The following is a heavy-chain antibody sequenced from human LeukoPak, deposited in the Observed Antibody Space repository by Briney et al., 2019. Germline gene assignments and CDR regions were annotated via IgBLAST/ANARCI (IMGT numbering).Heavy chain of an antibody. V-gene: IGHV1-2*02. D-gene: IGHD3-16*02. CDR1: GYTFTGYY. J-gene: IGHJ5*02. CDR3: ARSGLRLGELSYQRQWFDP. Sequence: ASVMVSCKASGYTFTGYYMHWVRQAPGQGLEWMGWINPNSGGTNYAQKFQGRVTMTRDTSISTAYMELSRLRSDDTAVYYCARSGLRLGELSYQRQWFDPWGQGTLVTVSS. CDR2: INPNSGGT.